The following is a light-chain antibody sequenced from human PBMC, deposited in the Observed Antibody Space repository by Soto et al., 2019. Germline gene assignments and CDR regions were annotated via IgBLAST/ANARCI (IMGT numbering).Light chain of an antibody. CDR2: GAS. V-gene: IGKV1-12*01. J-gene: IGKJ5*01. Sequence: DIQMTQSPSSVSASVGDRVTISCRASQGIGTWLAWYQQKPGKAPKLLIYGASSLQSGVPSRFSGSGSGTDFTLTISSLQPEDFATYYGQQANRFPITFGHGTRLEIK. CDR1: QGIGTW. CDR3: QQANRFPIT.